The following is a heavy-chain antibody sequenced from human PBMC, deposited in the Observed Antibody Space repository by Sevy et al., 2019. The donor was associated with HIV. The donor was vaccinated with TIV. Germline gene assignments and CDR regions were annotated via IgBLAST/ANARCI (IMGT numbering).Heavy chain of an antibody. V-gene: IGHV3-30*03. CDR2: ISYDGIKT. D-gene: IGHD1-26*01. J-gene: IGHJ3*01. Sequence: GGSLRLSCAASGFTFSTYGMHWVRQAPGKGLEWVAVISYDGIKTYYADSMKGRFTISRDNAKNSLYLQMDNLRAEDTAVYYCARKVGDMWGQGTMVTVSS. CDR1: GFTFSTYG. CDR3: ARKVGDM.